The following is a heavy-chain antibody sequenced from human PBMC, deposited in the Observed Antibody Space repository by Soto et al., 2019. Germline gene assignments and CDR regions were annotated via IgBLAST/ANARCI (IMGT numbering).Heavy chain of an antibody. CDR1: EDTFRNYA. CDR2: IIPTFGTA. V-gene: IGHV1-69*06. J-gene: IGHJ2*01. D-gene: IGHD3-22*01. Sequence: QVELVQSGAEVKKPWSSVKVSCQASEDTFRNYAISWVRQAPGQGLEWMGGIIPTFGTANYAQKFQGRVTISADTSANTVYLELSSLRSEDTAVYYCASTKYDSSAYYYWYLGLCGRGTLVTVSS. CDR3: ASTKYDSSAYYYWYLGL.